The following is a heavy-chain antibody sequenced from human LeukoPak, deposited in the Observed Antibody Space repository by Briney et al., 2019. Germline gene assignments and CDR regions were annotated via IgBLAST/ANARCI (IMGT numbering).Heavy chain of an antibody. V-gene: IGHV1-46*01. Sequence: ASVKVSCKASGYTFTNYYIHWVRQAPGQGLEWMGIINPSGGSTSYARIFQGRVTMTRDKSTSTVYMELSRLRSDDTAVYYCARGYSYGYSAGAAWGQGTLVTVSS. J-gene: IGHJ5*02. CDR2: INPSGGST. D-gene: IGHD5-18*01. CDR1: GYTFTNYY. CDR3: ARGYSYGYSAGAA.